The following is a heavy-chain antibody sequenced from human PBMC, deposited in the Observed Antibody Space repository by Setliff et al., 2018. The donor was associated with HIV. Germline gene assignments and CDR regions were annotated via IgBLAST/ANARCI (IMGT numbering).Heavy chain of an antibody. CDR1: GASISNSNSY. CDR3: ASEPIVVVPAAIWAQIYYMDV. CDR2: IYQSGST. V-gene: IGHV4-39*02. J-gene: IGHJ6*03. D-gene: IGHD2-2*02. Sequence: SETLSLTCAVYGASISNSNSYWGWIRQPPGKRLEWLGSIYQSGSTSYNPSLSSRLTISVDTSKNQVSLRLSSVTAADMAVYYCASEPIVVVPAAIWAQIYYMDVWGKGTTVTV.